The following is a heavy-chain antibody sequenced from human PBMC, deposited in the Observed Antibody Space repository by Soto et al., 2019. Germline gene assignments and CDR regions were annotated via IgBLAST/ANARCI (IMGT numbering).Heavy chain of an antibody. V-gene: IGHV2-5*02. CDR2: FYLDDDK. D-gene: IGHD2-21*02. J-gene: IGHJ6*02. CDR1: GFSLNTGGLG. Sequence: QITLKESGPTLVKPTQTLTLTCTFSGFSLNTGGLGVGWLSQPPGKDLEWLALFYLDDDKRYSPSLKRRLSITKDTPNNLVFLTISIIDPVDTATYFCTQSLCGGVCLLSYSSHYYFGMDGWGQGTTVTVSS. CDR3: TQSLCGGVCLLSYSSHYYFGMDG.